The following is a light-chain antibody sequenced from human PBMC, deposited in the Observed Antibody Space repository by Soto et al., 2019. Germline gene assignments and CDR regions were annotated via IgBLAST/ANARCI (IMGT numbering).Light chain of an antibody. V-gene: IGKV1-39*01. CDR2: AAS. CDR1: QSIARY. J-gene: IGKJ4*01. CDR3: QQSYSPPLT. Sequence: DIQVTQFPSSLSASVGDRVIITCRATQSIARYLNWYQQKPGKPPRLLISAASTLHDGVPSGFSGTGAGTQFTLSISTLHPEDFATYYCQQSYSPPLTFGGGTKVDIK.